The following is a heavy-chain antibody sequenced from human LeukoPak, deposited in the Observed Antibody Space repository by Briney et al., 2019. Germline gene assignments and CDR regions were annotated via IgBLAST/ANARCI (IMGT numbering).Heavy chain of an antibody. Sequence: SETLSLTCVVSGGSISSGGYSWSWVRQPPGEGLEWVGYIYHSGSTYYNPSLQSRATISLDRSKNQFSLKLSSMTAADTAVYYCASGNTGYDRDSFDIWGQGTMVTVSS. V-gene: IGHV4-30-2*01. CDR3: ASGNTGYDRDSFDI. D-gene: IGHD5-12*01. J-gene: IGHJ3*02. CDR1: GGSISSGGYS. CDR2: IYHSGST.